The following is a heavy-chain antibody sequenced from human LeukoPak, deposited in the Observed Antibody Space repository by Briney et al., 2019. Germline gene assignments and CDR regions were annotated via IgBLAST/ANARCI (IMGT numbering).Heavy chain of an antibody. V-gene: IGHV3-7*01. D-gene: IGHD5-24*01. Sequence: GGSLRLSCAASGFTFSSYWMSWVRQAPGKGLEWVANIKQDGSEKYYVDSVKGRFTISRDNAKNSLYLQMNSLRAEDTAVYYCAREDGYNWYYYYYMDVWGKGTTVTVSS. J-gene: IGHJ6*03. CDR3: AREDGYNWYYYYYMDV. CDR2: IKQDGSEK. CDR1: GFTFSSYW.